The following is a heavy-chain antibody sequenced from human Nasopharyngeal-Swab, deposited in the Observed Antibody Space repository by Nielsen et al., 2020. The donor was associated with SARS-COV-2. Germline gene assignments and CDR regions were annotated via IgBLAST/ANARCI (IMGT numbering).Heavy chain of an antibody. CDR3: ARHIRGWDAFDI. V-gene: IGHV4-34*01. D-gene: IGHD6-19*01. CDR2: IYHRGTT. Sequence: SATLCLTCAGYGWSLNKYWWSWIRQTPGKGLEWIGEIYHRGTTNYNPSLKSRVTISVDTSKNQFSLELISVTAADTAVYYCARHIRGWDAFDIWGQGTTVTVSS. J-gene: IGHJ3*02. CDR1: GWSLNKYW.